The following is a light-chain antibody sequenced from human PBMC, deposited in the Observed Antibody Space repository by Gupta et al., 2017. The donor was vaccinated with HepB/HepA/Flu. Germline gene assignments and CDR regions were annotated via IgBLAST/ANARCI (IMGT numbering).Light chain of an antibody. J-gene: IGKJ4*02. CDR1: QDISNY. CDR3: QQYETLPRT. CDR2: DAS. Sequence: DIQMTQSPSSLSASVGDRVTITCQASQDISNYLNWYQQKPGKAPKLLIYDASNLETGVPSRFSGSGSGTDFTFTISSLQPEDFATYYCQQYETLPRTFGGGTKVEIK. V-gene: IGKV1-33*01.